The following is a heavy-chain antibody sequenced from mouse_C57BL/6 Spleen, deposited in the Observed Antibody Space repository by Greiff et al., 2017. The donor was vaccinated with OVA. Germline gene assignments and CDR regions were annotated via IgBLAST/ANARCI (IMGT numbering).Heavy chain of an antibody. Sequence: EVHLVESGPGLVKPSQSLSLTCSVTGYSITSGYYWNWIRQFPGNKLEWMGYISYDGSNNYNPSLKNRISITRDTSKNQFFLKLNSVTTEDTATYYCARDHDYDGYYFDYWGQGTTLTVSS. CDR3: ARDHDYDGYYFDY. CDR1: GYSITSGYY. D-gene: IGHD2-4*01. J-gene: IGHJ2*01. V-gene: IGHV3-6*01. CDR2: ISYDGSN.